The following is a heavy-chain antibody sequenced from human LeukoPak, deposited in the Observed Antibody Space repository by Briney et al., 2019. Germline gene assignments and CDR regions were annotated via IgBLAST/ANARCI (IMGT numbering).Heavy chain of an antibody. CDR2: ISGSGSST. J-gene: IGHJ4*02. CDR1: GFTFTNYA. D-gene: IGHD6-13*01. Sequence: GGSLRLSCAASGFTFTNYAMSWVRQAPGKGLEWVSTISGSGSSTYYADSVKGRFTVSRDNSKNTLYLQMNNLRAEDTAVYYCARDRHSSSWYDFGYWGQGTLVTVSS. V-gene: IGHV3-23*01. CDR3: ARDRHSSSWYDFGY.